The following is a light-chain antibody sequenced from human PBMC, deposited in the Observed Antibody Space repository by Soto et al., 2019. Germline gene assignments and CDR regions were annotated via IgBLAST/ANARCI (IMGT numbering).Light chain of an antibody. CDR1: VSL. CDR2: QVT. Sequence: QSVLTQPASVSGSPGQSITISCTGTVSLVSWYQQHPGKVPKLLIYQVTNRPSRVSNRFSGSKSGNTASLTISGLQADDEADYYCTSYSSSDIFYVFGTGTKVTVL. V-gene: IGLV2-14*01. J-gene: IGLJ1*01. CDR3: TSYSSSDIFYV.